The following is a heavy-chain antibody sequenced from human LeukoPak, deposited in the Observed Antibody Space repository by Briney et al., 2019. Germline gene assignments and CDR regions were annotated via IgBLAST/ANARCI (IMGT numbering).Heavy chain of an antibody. CDR1: GGSISSYY. CDR3: ARMRLYCRTFDY. V-gene: IGHV4-59*12. Sequence: SETLSLTCTVSGGSISSYYWSWIRQPPGKGLEWIGYIYYSGSTNYNPSLKSRVTISVDTSKNQFSLKLSSVTAADTAVYYCARMRLYCRTFDYWGQGTLVTVSS. J-gene: IGHJ4*02. CDR2: IYYSGST. D-gene: IGHD2-15*01.